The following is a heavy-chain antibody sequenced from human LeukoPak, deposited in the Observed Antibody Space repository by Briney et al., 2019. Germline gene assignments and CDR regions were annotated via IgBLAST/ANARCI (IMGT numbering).Heavy chain of an antibody. CDR2: IRQDGSEK. CDR1: RFTFSNAW. CDR3: AKDTGIAARGHYYGMDV. D-gene: IGHD6-6*01. Sequence: GGSLRLSCAASRFTFSNAWMSWVRQAPGKGLEWVANIRQDGSEKYYVDSVKGRFTISRDNAKNSLYLQMNSLRAEDTALYYCAKDTGIAARGHYYGMDVWGQGTTVTVSS. V-gene: IGHV3-7*03. J-gene: IGHJ6*02.